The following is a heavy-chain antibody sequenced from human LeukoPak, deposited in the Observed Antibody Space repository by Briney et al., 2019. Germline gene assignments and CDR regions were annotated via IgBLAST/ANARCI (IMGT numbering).Heavy chain of an antibody. J-gene: IGHJ6*03. CDR2: IYTSGST. CDR1: GGSISSGSYY. V-gene: IGHV4-61*02. D-gene: IGHD2-2*01. Sequence: SETLSLTCTVSGGSISSGSYYWSWIRQPAGKGLEWIGRIYTSGSTNYNPSLKSRVTMSVDTSKNQFSLKLSSVTAADTAVYYCASSIVVVPAADSYYYYMDVWGKGTTVTVSS. CDR3: ASSIVVVPAADSYYYYMDV.